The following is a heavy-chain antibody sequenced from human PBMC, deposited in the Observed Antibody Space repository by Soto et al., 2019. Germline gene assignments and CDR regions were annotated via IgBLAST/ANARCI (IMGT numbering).Heavy chain of an antibody. V-gene: IGHV3-74*01. CDR2: INSDGSST. J-gene: IGHJ4*02. D-gene: IGHD2-15*01. CDR1: GFTFSSYW. Sequence: GGSLRLSCAASGFTFSSYWMHWVRQAPGKGLVWVSRINSDGSSTSYADSVKGRFTISRDNAKNTLYLQMNSLRAEDTAVYYCARALKDIVVVVAATGFFYWGQGTLVTVSS. CDR3: ARALKDIVVVVAATGFFY.